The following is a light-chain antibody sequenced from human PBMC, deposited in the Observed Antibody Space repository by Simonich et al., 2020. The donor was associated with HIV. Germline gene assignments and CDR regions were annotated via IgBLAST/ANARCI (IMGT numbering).Light chain of an antibody. CDR3: QQYNNWPT. V-gene: IGKV3-15*01. J-gene: IGKJ4*01. Sequence: EIVMTQSPATLSVSPGDRATLPCRASQSVNSNLAWYQQKPCQAPRLLIYGASTRASGIQARFSGSVSGTEFTLTISSMQSEDFALYYCQQYNNWPTFGGGTKVEI. CDR1: QSVNSN. CDR2: GAS.